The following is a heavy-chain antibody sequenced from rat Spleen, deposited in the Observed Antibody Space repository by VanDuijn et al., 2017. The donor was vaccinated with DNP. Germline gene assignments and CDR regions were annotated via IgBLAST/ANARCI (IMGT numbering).Heavy chain of an antibody. V-gene: IGHV2S12*01. CDR1: GLSLASFG. CDR3: TGVDIYPGLPFEY. Sequence: VQLVESGGGLVQPSQTLSLTCTVSGLSLASFGVSWVRQPPGKGLEWIAAISSGGDTYYNSALKSRLSVSRDTSKSQVFLKMNSLQTEDTAFYLCTGVDIYPGLPFEYWGQGVKVTVSS. J-gene: IGHJ2*01. CDR2: ISSGGDT. D-gene: IGHD1-4*01.